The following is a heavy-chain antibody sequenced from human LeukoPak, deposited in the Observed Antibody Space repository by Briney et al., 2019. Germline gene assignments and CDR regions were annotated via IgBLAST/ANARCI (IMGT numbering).Heavy chain of an antibody. V-gene: IGHV4-39*01. J-gene: IGHJ3*02. CDR3: ARRAYCGGDCSLDAFDI. CDR2: IYYSGGT. CDR1: GGSISSSSYY. Sequence: SETLSLTCTVSGGSISSSSYYWGWIRQPPGKGLEWIGNIYYSGGTYSNPSLKSRVTISVDTSKNQFSLKLSSVTAADTAVYYCARRAYCGGDCSLDAFDIWGQGTMVTVSS. D-gene: IGHD2-21*02.